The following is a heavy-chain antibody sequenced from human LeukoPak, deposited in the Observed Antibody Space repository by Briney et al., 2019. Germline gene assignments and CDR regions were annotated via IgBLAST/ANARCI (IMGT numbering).Heavy chain of an antibody. CDR3: AKDKAESYLFDY. CDR2: LSYDGSDK. CDR1: GFTFRNYA. J-gene: IGHJ4*02. Sequence: PGMSLRRSCAASGFTFRNYAMHWVRQAPGKGLEWVAVLSYDGSDKYYADSVKGRFTIATDNSQNTLYLHMNSLRAEDTAVYYCAKDKAESYLFDYWGQGTLVTVSS. D-gene: IGHD1-26*01. V-gene: IGHV3-30*18.